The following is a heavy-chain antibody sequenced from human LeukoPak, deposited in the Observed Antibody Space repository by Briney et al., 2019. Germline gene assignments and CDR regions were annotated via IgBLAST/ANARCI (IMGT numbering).Heavy chain of an antibody. Sequence: ASVKVSCKASGGTFSSYAISWVRQAPGQGLEWMGRIIPIFGIANYAQKFQGRVTITADKSTSTAYMELSSLRSEDTAVYYCARDRDYGGILYLDYWGQGTLVTVSS. D-gene: IGHD4-23*01. CDR3: ARDRDYGGILYLDY. CDR2: IIPIFGIA. J-gene: IGHJ4*02. CDR1: GGTFSSYA. V-gene: IGHV1-69*04.